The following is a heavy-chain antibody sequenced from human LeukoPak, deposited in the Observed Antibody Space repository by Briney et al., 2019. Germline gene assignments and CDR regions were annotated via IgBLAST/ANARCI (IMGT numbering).Heavy chain of an antibody. Sequence: GGSLRLSCAASGFTFSDYYMSWIRQAPGKGLEWVSYISSSGSTIYYADSVKGRFTISRDNAKNSLYLQMNSLRAEDTAVYYCARDAILWFGELLYPDAFDTWGQGTMVTVSS. V-gene: IGHV3-11*04. CDR3: ARDAILWFGELLYPDAFDT. D-gene: IGHD3-10*01. CDR2: ISSSGSTI. J-gene: IGHJ3*02. CDR1: GFTFSDYY.